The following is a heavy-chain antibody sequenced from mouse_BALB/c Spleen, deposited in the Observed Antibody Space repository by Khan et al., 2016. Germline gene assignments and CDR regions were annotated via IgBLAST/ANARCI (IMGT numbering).Heavy chain of an antibody. V-gene: IGHV14-3*02. CDR1: GFNIKDTY. CDR3: ARSPFDYGVRFAY. CDR2: IDPANGNT. D-gene: IGHD2-4*01. Sequence: EVQLQESGAELVKPGASVKLSCTASGFNIKDTYMHWVKQRPEQGLEWIGRIDPANGNTKYDPKFQGKATITADTSSNTAYLQLSSLTSEDTAVYYCARSPFDYGVRFAYWGQGTLVTVSA. J-gene: IGHJ3*01.